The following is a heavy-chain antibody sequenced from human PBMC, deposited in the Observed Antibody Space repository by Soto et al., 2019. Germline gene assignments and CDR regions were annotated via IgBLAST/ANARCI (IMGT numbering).Heavy chain of an antibody. CDR2: INAGNGNT. CDR1: GYTFTSYA. V-gene: IGHV1-3*01. Sequence: ASVKVSCKASGYTFTSYAMHWVRQAPGQRLEWMGWINAGNGNTKYSQKFQGRVTITRDTSASTAYMELSSLRSEDTAVYYCARGTTIFSHMDVWGKGTTVTVSS. J-gene: IGHJ6*03. D-gene: IGHD3-9*01. CDR3: ARGTTIFSHMDV.